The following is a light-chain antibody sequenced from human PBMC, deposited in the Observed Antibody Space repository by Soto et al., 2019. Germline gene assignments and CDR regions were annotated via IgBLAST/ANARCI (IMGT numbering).Light chain of an antibody. V-gene: IGKV3-20*01. CDR3: QQYGSSPWGT. CDR1: QSVSSSY. Sequence: EIVLTQSPGTLSLSPGERANLSCRASQSVSSSYLAWYQQKPGQAPRLLIYGASSRATGIPDRFSGSGSGTDFTLTISRLEPEDFAVYYCQQYGSSPWGTFGQGTKVEIK. CDR2: GAS. J-gene: IGKJ1*01.